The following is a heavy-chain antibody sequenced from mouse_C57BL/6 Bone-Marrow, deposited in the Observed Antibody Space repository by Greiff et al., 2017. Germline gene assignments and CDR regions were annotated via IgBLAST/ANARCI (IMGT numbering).Heavy chain of an antibody. CDR2: IYPGSGST. J-gene: IGHJ4*01. Sequence: QVQLQQPGAELVKPGASVKMSCKASGYTFTSYWITWVKQRPGQGLAWIGDIYPGSGSTNYNAKFKSKATLTVDTSSSTAYMQLSSLTSEDSAVXYCAKGAYYYGSRKYYYSMDYWGQGTSGTVSS. D-gene: IGHD1-1*01. V-gene: IGHV1-55*01. CDR3: AKGAYYYGSRKYYYSMDY. CDR1: GYTFTSYW.